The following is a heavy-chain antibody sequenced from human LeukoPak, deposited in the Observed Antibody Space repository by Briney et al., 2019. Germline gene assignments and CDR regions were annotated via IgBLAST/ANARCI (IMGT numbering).Heavy chain of an antibody. Sequence: GGSLRLSCEGTGFSFGIYWMSWVRQAPGKGLEWVANINEDGSEKYYVDSVKGRFTISRDNAKNSLYLQMNSLRAEDTAVYYCVGHSDYWGQGTLVTVSS. CDR1: GFSFGIYW. V-gene: IGHV3-7*01. D-gene: IGHD3-16*01. CDR2: INEDGSEK. J-gene: IGHJ4*02. CDR3: VGHSDY.